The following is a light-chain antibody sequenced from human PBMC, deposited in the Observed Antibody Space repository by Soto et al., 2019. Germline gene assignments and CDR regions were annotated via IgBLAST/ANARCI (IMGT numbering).Light chain of an antibody. CDR2: DAS. V-gene: IGKV3-11*01. CDR3: QQRSNLWT. CDR1: QSVSSY. J-gene: IGKJ1*01. Sequence: EIVLTQSPATLSLSPGERATLSCRASQSVSSYLAWYQQKPGQAPRLLIYDASNRATGIPARFSGSGSGTDFNLTISSLEPEDFAVYYCQQRSNLWTFGQGTKVEIK.